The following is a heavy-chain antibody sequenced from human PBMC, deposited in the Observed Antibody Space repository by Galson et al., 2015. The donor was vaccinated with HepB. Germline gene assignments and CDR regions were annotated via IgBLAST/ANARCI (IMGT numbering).Heavy chain of an antibody. CDR2: ISSGGSI. J-gene: IGHJ4*02. CDR3: AKGNWVDF. Sequence: SLRLSCAASGFTFSNYVMTWVRQAPGKGLKWVSTISSGGSIYYADSVKGRFTISRDNSKNTLYLQMNSLRAEDTAVYYCAKGNWVDFWGQGTLVTVSS. D-gene: IGHD7-27*01. V-gene: IGHV3-23*01. CDR1: GFTFSNYV.